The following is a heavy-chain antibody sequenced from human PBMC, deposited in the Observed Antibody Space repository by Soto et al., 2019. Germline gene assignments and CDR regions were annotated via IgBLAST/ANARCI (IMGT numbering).Heavy chain of an antibody. J-gene: IGHJ5*02. CDR2: IYYSGST. Sequence: TSETLSLTCTVSGGSISSSSYYWGWIRQPPGKGLEWIGSIYYSGSTYYNPSLKSRVTISVDTSKNQFSLKLSSVTAADTAVYYCARQGGGYSYGNNWFDPWGQGTLVTVSS. V-gene: IGHV4-39*01. D-gene: IGHD5-18*01. CDR1: GGSISSSSYY. CDR3: ARQGGGYSYGNNWFDP.